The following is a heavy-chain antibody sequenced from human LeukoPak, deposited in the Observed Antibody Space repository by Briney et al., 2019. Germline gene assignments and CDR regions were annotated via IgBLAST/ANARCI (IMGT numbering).Heavy chain of an antibody. Sequence: SGPTLAKPTQTLTLTCTFSGFSLSTSGVGVGWIPQPPGKALEWFALIYWDDDKRYSPSLKRRLTITKDTSKNQVVLTMTNMDPVDTATYYCAHTRWGRLTTFFDIWGQGTMVTVSS. CDR2: IYWDDDK. CDR1: GFSLSTSGVG. D-gene: IGHD3-16*01. V-gene: IGHV2-5*02. CDR3: AHTRWGRLTTFFDI. J-gene: IGHJ3*02.